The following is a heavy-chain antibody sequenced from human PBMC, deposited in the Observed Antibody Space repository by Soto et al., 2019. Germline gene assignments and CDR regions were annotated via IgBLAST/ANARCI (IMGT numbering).Heavy chain of an antibody. V-gene: IGHV1-69*08. CDR3: TRDLITTWVDAFDL. Sequence: QVQLVQSGAEVKKPGSSVKVSCKAPGGTFSTYIISWVRQAPGQGIEWMGRIIPIPDITNYAQKFQGRVRITADKSTSTAYMQLSSLRSEDTAVYYCTRDLITTWVDAFDLWGKVTMVTVSS. CDR2: IIPIPDIT. D-gene: IGHD3-3*01. CDR1: GGTFSTYI. J-gene: IGHJ3*01.